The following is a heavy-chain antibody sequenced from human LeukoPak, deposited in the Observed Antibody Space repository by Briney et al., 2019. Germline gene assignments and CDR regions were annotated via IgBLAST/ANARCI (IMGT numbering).Heavy chain of an antibody. CDR1: GFTFTSSA. D-gene: IGHD3-3*01. CDR3: AACDHDFWSADPPGLDY. V-gene: IGHV1-58*01. J-gene: IGHJ4*02. Sequence: GASVKVSCKASGFTFTSSAVQWVRQARGQRLEWIGWIVVGSGNTNYAQKFQERVTITRDMSTSTAYMELSSLRSEDTAVYYCAACDHDFWSADPPGLDYWGQGTLVTVSS. CDR2: IVVGSGNT.